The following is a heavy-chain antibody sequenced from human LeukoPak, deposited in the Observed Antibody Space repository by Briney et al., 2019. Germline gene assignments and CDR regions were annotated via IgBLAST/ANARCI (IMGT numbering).Heavy chain of an antibody. CDR3: AKTRRSGTEYGDFDH. V-gene: IGHV3-43*02. Sequence: PGGSLRLSCAASGLSFDDYDMHWVRQGPGKGLEWVSLIHRDGRTAYYADSVKGRFAISRDNSRKSLYLQINNLRTEDTALYHCAKTRRSGTEYGDFDHWGQGTLVTVSS. CDR1: GLSFDDYD. CDR2: IHRDGRTA. D-gene: IGHD1-26*01. J-gene: IGHJ4*02.